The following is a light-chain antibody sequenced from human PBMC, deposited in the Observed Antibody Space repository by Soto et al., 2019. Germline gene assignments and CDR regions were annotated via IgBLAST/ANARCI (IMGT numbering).Light chain of an antibody. V-gene: IGKV1-5*01. CDR3: QEYNSYWT. Sequence: DIQMTQSPSTLSASVGDRVTITCRASRSLGRWLAWYQQKPGNAPKLLIFDASSFQSGVPSRFSGSGSGTEFTLTSSSLQPDDFATYYCQEYNSYWTFGHGTKVESK. CDR2: DAS. J-gene: IGKJ1*01. CDR1: RSLGRW.